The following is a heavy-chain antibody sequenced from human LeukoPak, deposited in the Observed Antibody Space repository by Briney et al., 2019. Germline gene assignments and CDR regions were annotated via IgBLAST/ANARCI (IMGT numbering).Heavy chain of an antibody. CDR3: ARGAYGSEDRGWFDP. CDR1: SGSISSYY. V-gene: IGHV4-4*07. D-gene: IGHD3-10*01. Sequence: SETLSLTCTVSSGSISSYYWSWIRQPAGKGLEWIGRIYTSGSTNYNPSLKSRVTMSVDTSKTQFSLKLNSVTAADTAVYFCARGAYGSEDRGWFDPWGQGTLVTVSS. CDR2: IYTSGST. J-gene: IGHJ5*02.